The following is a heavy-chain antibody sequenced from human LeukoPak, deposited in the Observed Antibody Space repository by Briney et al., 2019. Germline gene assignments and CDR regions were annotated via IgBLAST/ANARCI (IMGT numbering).Heavy chain of an antibody. CDR1: GFTFSSYA. CDR2: ISGSGGST. CDR3: ARTMVQGVIITSYFDY. V-gene: IGHV3-23*01. Sequence: GGSLRLSCAASGFTFSSYAMSWVRQAPGKGLEWVSAISGSGGSTYYADSVKGRFTISRDNSKNTLYPQMNSLRAEDTAVYYCARTMVQGVIITSYFDYWGQGTLVTVSS. J-gene: IGHJ4*02. D-gene: IGHD3-10*01.